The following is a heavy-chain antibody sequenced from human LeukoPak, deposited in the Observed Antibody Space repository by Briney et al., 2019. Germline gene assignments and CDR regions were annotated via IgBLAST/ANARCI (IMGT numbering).Heavy chain of an antibody. V-gene: IGHV4-34*01. D-gene: IGHD3-9*01. Sequence: SETLSLTCAVYGGSFSGYYWSWIRQPPGKGLEWIGEINHSGSTNYNPSLKSRVTISVDTSENQFSLKLSSVTAADTAVYYCARRNSYYDILTGYHYYMDVWGKGTTVTISS. CDR3: ARRNSYYDILTGYHYYMDV. J-gene: IGHJ6*03. CDR1: GGSFSGYY. CDR2: INHSGST.